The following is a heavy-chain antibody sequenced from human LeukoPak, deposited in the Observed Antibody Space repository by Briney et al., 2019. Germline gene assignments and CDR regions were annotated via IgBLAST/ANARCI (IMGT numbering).Heavy chain of an antibody. CDR2: IYYDSCHI. CDR1: GFTFSSSA. CDR3: ARDRLRGLRVGHYDY. J-gene: IGHJ4*02. D-gene: IGHD3-16*01. V-gene: IGHV3-21*01. Sequence: GGTLRLSCAASGFTFSSSAMNWVRQAPGTGLEWVGSIYYDSCHIYYAALERGRVTISRDNARNSVYLQMSCLRVEDTAVYYCARDRLRGLRVGHYDYWGQGTLVAVSS.